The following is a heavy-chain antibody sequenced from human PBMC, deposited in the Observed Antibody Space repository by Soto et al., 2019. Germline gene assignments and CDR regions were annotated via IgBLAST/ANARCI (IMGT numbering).Heavy chain of an antibody. D-gene: IGHD5-18*01. Sequence: EVQLVESGGGLVPPGGSLRLSCAASGFSFSSYWMHWVRQVPGKGLMWVSRINKDGTSTNYAESVKGRLTISRDNAKNTLYLQMNSLRAEDTTVYYCARVGLDTWQVNLGSWGQGTLVTVSS. J-gene: IGHJ5*02. CDR3: ARVGLDTWQVNLGS. CDR1: GFSFSSYW. CDR2: INKDGTST. V-gene: IGHV3-74*01.